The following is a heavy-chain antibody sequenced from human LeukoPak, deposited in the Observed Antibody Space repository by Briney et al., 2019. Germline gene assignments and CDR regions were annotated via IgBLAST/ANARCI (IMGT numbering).Heavy chain of an antibody. CDR2: ANPNSGGT. V-gene: IGHV1-2*02. CDR3: ARVAVAGTFEYYFDY. D-gene: IGHD6-19*01. CDR1: GYTFTGYY. J-gene: IGHJ4*02. Sequence: ASVKVSCKASGYTFTGYYIQWVRQAPGQGLEWMVWANPNSGGTKYAQKFQGRVTMTRDTSISTAYVELSRLRSDDTAIYYCARVAVAGTFEYYFDYWGQGSLVIVSS.